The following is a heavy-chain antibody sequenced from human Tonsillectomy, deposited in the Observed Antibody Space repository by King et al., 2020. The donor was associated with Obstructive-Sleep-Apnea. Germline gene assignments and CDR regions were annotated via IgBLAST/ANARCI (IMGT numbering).Heavy chain of an antibody. CDR3: AKVLYDILTGYYTYYYYGMDV. Sequence: VQLVESGGGLVQPGGSLRLSCAASGFTFSSYAMSWVRQAPGKGLEWVSAISGSGGSTYYADSVKGRFTISRDNSKNTLYLQMNSRRAEDTAVYYCAKVLYDILTGYYTYYYYGMDVWGQGTTVTVSS. D-gene: IGHD3-9*01. CDR2: ISGSGGST. J-gene: IGHJ6*02. CDR1: GFTFSSYA. V-gene: IGHV3-23*04.